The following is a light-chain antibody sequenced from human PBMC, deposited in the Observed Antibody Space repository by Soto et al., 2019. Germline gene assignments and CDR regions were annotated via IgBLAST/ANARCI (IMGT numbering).Light chain of an antibody. J-gene: IGLJ1*01. CDR2: EVS. V-gene: IGLV2-14*01. Sequence: SVLTQPPSVSGSPGQSITISCTGTSCDVGGYNYVSWYQQHPGKAPKLMIYEVSNRPSGVSNRFSGSKSGNTASLTISGLQAEYDADYYCSSYTSSSTPYVFGTGTKGTVL. CDR1: SCDVGGYNY. CDR3: SSYTSSSTPYV.